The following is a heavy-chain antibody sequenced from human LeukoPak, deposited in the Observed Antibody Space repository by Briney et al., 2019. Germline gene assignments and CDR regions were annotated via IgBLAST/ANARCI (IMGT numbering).Heavy chain of an antibody. CDR2: ISSSSSCI. CDR3: ARSQEGLRYFDWLLY. Sequence: GGSLRLSCAASGFTFSSYSMNWVRQAPGKGLEWVSSISSSSSCIYYADSVKGRFTISRDNAKNSPYLQMNSLRAEDTAVYYCARSQEGLRYFDWLLYWGQGTLVTVSS. CDR1: GFTFSSYS. J-gene: IGHJ4*02. V-gene: IGHV3-21*01. D-gene: IGHD3-9*01.